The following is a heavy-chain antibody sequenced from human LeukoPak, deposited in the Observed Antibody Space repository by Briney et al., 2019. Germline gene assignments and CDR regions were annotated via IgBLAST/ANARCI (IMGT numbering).Heavy chain of an antibody. J-gene: IGHJ4*02. CDR1: GFTFSSYA. D-gene: IGHD3-10*01. V-gene: IGHV3-23*01. CDR3: ATVGEVDPDFDY. CDR2: ISGSGGST. Sequence: GGSLRLSCGASGFTFSSYAMSWVRQAPGKGLEWVSAISGSGGSTYYADSVKGRFTISRDNSKNTLYLQMNSLRAEDTAVYYCATVGEVDPDFDYWGQGTLVTVSS.